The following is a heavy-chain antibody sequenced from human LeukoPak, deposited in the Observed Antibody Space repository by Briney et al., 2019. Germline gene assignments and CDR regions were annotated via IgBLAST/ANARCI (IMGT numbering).Heavy chain of an antibody. J-gene: IGHJ6*03. CDR1: GGSIRSSSYN. CDR2: IHYTGTT. CDR3: ARGLSYYYYYMDV. Sequence: SETLSLTCTVSGGSIRSSSYNWGWIRQPPGKGLEWIGSIHYTGTTFYNPSLKSRVTISVDTSKNQFSLKLSSVTAADTAVYYCARGLSYYYYYMDVWGKGTTVTVSS. V-gene: IGHV4-39*07.